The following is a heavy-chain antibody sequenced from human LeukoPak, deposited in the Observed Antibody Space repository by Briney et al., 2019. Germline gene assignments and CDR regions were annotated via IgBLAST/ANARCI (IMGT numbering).Heavy chain of an antibody. Sequence: GESLKISCKGSGYSFSNYWIARVRQMPGKGLEWMGIIYPGDSDTNYSPSFRGQVTIAADRSISTAYLQWSSLKASDTAIYYCARGLSGVTFWYHFDYWGQGTPVTVSS. J-gene: IGHJ4*02. CDR2: IYPGDSDT. CDR3: ARGLSGVTFWYHFDY. CDR1: GYSFSNYW. D-gene: IGHD6-13*01. V-gene: IGHV5-51*01.